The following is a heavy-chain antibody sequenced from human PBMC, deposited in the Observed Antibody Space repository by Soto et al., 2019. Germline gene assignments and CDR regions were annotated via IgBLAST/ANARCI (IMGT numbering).Heavy chain of an antibody. D-gene: IGHD1-1*01. Sequence: EIQLVASGGGLVKPGGSLRLSCAASGLTFSIYTMSWVRQAPGKGLEFVSSIGRTGIDRYYIDSVKGRFTISRDNAQKSLYLQMNSLRVEDTTLYYCVCDDNRRFWGQGTLVTVSS. CDR2: IGRTGIDR. J-gene: IGHJ4*02. CDR3: VCDDNRRF. CDR1: GLTFSIYT. V-gene: IGHV3-21*01.